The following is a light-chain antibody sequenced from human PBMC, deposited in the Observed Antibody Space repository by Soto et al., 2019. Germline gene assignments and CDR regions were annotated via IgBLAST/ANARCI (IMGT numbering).Light chain of an antibody. CDR1: SSDVGGYNY. Sequence: QSVLTQPRSVSGSPGQSVTISCTGTSSDVGGYNYVSWYQQHPGKAPKLMIYEVSNRPSGVSNRFSGSKSGNTASLTISGLQAEDEADYYCSSYTSSSTLEGFXTGTKVTVL. CDR2: EVS. V-gene: IGLV2-14*01. CDR3: SSYTSSSTLEG. J-gene: IGLJ1*01.